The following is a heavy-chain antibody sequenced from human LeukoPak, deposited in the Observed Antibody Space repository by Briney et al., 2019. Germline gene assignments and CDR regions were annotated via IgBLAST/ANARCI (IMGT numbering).Heavy chain of an antibody. CDR3: ASQGGDGEPYYYYYGMDV. J-gene: IGHJ6*02. CDR2: INHSGST. D-gene: IGHD4-17*01. Sequence: PSETLCLTCAVYGGSFSGYYWSWIRQPPGKGLEWIGEINHSGSTNYNPSLKSRVTISVDTSKNQFSLKLSSVTAADTAVYYCASQGGDGEPYYYYYGMDVWGQGTTVTVSS. V-gene: IGHV4-34*01. CDR1: GGSFSGYY.